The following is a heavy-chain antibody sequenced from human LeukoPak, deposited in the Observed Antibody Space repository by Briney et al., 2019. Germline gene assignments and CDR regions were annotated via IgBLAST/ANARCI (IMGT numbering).Heavy chain of an antibody. CDR1: GVSISTRNYY. CDR2: IFYSGST. D-gene: IGHD3-3*01. Sequence: PSETLSLTCTVSGVSISTRNYYWGWIRQPPGKGLEWIGNIFYSGSTYYSPSFKSRVTISLDTSRNQFSLKVNSVTAADTAVYYCARGRAMYYDFWSGYYTRIYFDYWGQGTLVTVSS. CDR3: ARGRAMYYDFWSGYYTRIYFDY. V-gene: IGHV4-39*07. J-gene: IGHJ4*02.